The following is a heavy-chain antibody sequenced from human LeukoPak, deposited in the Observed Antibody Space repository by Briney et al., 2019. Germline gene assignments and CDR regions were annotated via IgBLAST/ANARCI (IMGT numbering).Heavy chain of an antibody. J-gene: IGHJ4*02. CDR1: GFTFSSYW. D-gene: IGHD2-2*01. CDR3: ARVSLGYCSSTSCPDYFDY. V-gene: IGHV3-7*01. CDR2: IKQEGSEK. Sequence: PGGSLRLSCAASGFTFSSYWMSWVRQAPGKGLEWVANIKQEGSEKYCVVSVKGRFTLPRDNAKNSLYLQMNSLRAEDTAVYYCARVSLGYCSSTSCPDYFDYWGQGTLVTVSS.